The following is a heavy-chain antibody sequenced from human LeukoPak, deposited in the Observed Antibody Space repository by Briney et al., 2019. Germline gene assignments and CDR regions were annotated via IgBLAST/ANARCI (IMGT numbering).Heavy chain of an antibody. J-gene: IGHJ4*02. V-gene: IGHV1-18*04. Sequence: GASVKVSCKASGYTFTSSGISWVRQAPGQGLEWMAWISTYNGNTNYAQKLQDRVTMTTDTSTSTAYMELRSLRSVDTAVYYCARDYVWGSYRYFDYWGQGTLVTVSS. D-gene: IGHD3-16*02. CDR3: ARDYVWGSYRYFDY. CDR2: ISTYNGNT. CDR1: GYTFTSSG.